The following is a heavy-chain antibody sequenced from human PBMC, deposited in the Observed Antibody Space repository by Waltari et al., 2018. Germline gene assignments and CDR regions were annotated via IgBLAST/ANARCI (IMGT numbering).Heavy chain of an antibody. J-gene: IGHJ4*02. D-gene: IGHD1-26*01. CDR1: GFTFSSYA. CDR3: ARDANSGGYHRYYFDY. V-gene: IGHV3-30-3*01. Sequence: QVQLVESGGGVVQPGRSLRLSCAASGFTFSSYAMHWVRQAPGKGLGWLAVISYDGSNKYYADSVKGRFTISRDNSKNTLYLQMNSLRAEDTAVYYCARDANSGGYHRYYFDYWGQGTLVTVSS. CDR2: ISYDGSNK.